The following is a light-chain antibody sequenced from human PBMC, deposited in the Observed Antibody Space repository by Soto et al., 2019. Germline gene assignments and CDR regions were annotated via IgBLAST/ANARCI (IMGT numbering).Light chain of an antibody. CDR3: QQYNNWPPLT. Sequence: EIVMTQSPATLSVSPGERATLSCRSSQSVSSNLAWYQQKPGQAPRLLIYGASTRATGIPARFSGSGSGTEFTLTISSLQSEDFAVYYCQQYNNWPPLTFGGGTTVESK. CDR1: QSVSSN. V-gene: IGKV3-15*01. CDR2: GAS. J-gene: IGKJ4*01.